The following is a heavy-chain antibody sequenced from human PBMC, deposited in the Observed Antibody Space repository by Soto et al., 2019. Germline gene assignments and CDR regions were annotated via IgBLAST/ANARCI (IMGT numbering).Heavy chain of an antibody. D-gene: IGHD3-10*01. CDR3: AKDLLEFTMVFGPKVPTPFDY. J-gene: IGHJ4*02. V-gene: IGHV3-23*01. CDR1: GFTFSSYA. CDR2: ISGSGGST. Sequence: GGSLRLSCAASGFTFSSYAMSWVRQAPGKGLEWVSAISGSGGSTYYADSVKGRFTISRDNSKNTLYLQMNSLRAEDTAVYYCAKDLLEFTMVFGPKVPTPFDYWGQGTLVTVSS.